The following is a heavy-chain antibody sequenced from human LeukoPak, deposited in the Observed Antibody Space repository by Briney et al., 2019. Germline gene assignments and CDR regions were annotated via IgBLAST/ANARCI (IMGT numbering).Heavy chain of an antibody. CDR2: INPNSGGT. J-gene: IGHJ4*02. D-gene: IGHD6-19*01. CDR1: GYTFTGYY. Sequence: ASVTVSCKASGYTFTGYYMHWVRQAPGQGLEWMGWINPNSGGTNYARKFQGRVTMTRDTSISTAYMELSRLRSDDTAVYYCARDFTRSGWYRGQVEYWGQGTLVTVSS. CDR3: ARDFTRSGWYRGQVEY. V-gene: IGHV1-2*02.